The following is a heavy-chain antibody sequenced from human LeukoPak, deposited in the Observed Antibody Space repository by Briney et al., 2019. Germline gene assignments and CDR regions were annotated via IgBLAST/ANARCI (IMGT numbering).Heavy chain of an antibody. CDR1: GYTFTGYY. CDR3: ARAPSYSGSYFDY. D-gene: IGHD1-26*01. CDR2: INPNSGGT. Sequence: ASVKVSCKASGYTFTGYYMHWVRQAPRQGLEWMGWINPNSGGTNYAQKFQGWVTMTRDTSISTAYTELSSLRSEDTAVYYCARAPSYSGSYFDYWGQGTLVTVSS. J-gene: IGHJ4*02. V-gene: IGHV1-2*04.